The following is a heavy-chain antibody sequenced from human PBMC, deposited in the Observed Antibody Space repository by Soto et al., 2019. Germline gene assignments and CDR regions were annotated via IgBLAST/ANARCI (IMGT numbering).Heavy chain of an antibody. V-gene: IGHV1-2*04. CDR1: GYTFTSYG. CDR2: INPNSGGT. Sequence: ASVNVSCKASGYTFTSYGVSWVRQAPGQGLEWMGWINPNSGGTNYAQKFQGWVTMTRDTSISTAYMELSRLRSDDTAVYYCARSPLRYFDWLLFFDYWGQGTLVTVSS. D-gene: IGHD3-9*01. CDR3: ARSPLRYFDWLLFFDY. J-gene: IGHJ4*02.